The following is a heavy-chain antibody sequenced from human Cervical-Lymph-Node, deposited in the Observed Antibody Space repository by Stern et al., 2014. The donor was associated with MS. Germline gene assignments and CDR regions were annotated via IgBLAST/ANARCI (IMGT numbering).Heavy chain of an antibody. CDR2: IRSSSSTL. CDR3: ARDLAIFGVAWYGMDV. D-gene: IGHD3-3*01. Sequence: VQLVESGGGLVQPGGSLRLSCAASGFTFSSYSMNWVRQAPGKGLEWVSYIRSSSSTLYYADSVKGGFTISRDNAKNSLYLQMNSLRAEDTAVYYCARDLAIFGVAWYGMDVWGQGTTVTVSS. J-gene: IGHJ6*02. V-gene: IGHV3-48*01. CDR1: GFTFSSYS.